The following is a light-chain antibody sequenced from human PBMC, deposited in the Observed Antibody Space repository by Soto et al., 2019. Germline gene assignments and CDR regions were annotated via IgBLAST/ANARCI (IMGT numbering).Light chain of an antibody. CDR1: SSDLGGYNY. J-gene: IGLJ3*02. Sequence: QSALTQPASVSGSPGQSITISCTGTSSDLGGYNYVSWYQQDPGKAPRLMIYEVSNRPSGVSNRFSGSKSGDTASLTISGLHAEDEADYYCSSYTRSDTGVFGGGTKVTVL. CDR3: SSYTRSDTGV. V-gene: IGLV2-14*01. CDR2: EVS.